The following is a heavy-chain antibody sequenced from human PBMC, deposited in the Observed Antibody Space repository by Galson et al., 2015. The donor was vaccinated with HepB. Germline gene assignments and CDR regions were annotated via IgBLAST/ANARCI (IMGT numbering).Heavy chain of an antibody. CDR3: ARRAGGVRGVWGMDV. CDR2: ISSSSSTI. D-gene: IGHD3-10*01. V-gene: IGHV3-48*04. Sequence: SLRLSCAASGFTFSSYSMNWVRQAPGRGLEWVSYISSSSSTIYYADSVKGRFTISRDNAKNSLYLQMNSLRVEDTAVYYCARRAGGVRGVWGMDVWGQGTTVTVSS. J-gene: IGHJ6*02. CDR1: GFTFSSYS.